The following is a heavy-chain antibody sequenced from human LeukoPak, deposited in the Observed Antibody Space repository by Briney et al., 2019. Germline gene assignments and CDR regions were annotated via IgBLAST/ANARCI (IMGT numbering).Heavy chain of an antibody. Sequence: PSETLSLTCTVSGGSISSYYWSWIRQPPGKGLEWIGYIYYSGSTNYNPSLKSRVTISVDTSKNQFSLKLSSVTAADTAVYYCARSDCSSTSCVSGIFWFDPWGQGTLVTVPS. J-gene: IGHJ5*02. D-gene: IGHD2-2*01. V-gene: IGHV4-59*01. CDR1: GGSISSYY. CDR2: IYYSGST. CDR3: ARSDCSSTSCVSGIFWFDP.